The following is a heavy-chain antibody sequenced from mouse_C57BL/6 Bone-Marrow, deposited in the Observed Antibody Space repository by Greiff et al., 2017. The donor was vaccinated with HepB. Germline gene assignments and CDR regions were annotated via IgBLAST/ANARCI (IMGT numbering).Heavy chain of an antibody. J-gene: IGHJ2*01. Sequence: EVQLVESGGDLVKPGGSLKLSCAASGFTFSSYGMSWVRQTPDKRLEWVATISSGGSYTYYPDSVKGRFTISRDNAKNTLYLQMSSLKSEDTAMYYCARFYDGLGNYWGQGTTLTVSS. CDR2: ISSGGSYT. CDR3: ARFYDGLGNY. V-gene: IGHV5-6*01. CDR1: GFTFSSYG. D-gene: IGHD2-3*01.